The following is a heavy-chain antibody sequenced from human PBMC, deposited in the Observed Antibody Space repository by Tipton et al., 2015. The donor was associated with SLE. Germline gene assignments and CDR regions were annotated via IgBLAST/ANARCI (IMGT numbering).Heavy chain of an antibody. CDR3: ATAATRATTSSFFDY. J-gene: IGHJ4*02. Sequence: TLSLTCNVSGASISSGGYYWSWIRQHPGKGLEWIGYIFFSGSTYYNPSLKSRLHISLDKSKNQFSLKLSSVTAADTAVYYCATAATRATTSSFFDYWGQGTLVTVS. CDR2: IFFSGST. D-gene: IGHD4-11*01. V-gene: IGHV4-31*03. CDR1: GASISSGGYY.